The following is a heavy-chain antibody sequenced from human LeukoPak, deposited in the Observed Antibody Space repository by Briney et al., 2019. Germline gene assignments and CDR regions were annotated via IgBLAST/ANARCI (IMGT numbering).Heavy chain of an antibody. D-gene: IGHD3-10*01. CDR2: TSDSGTTT. CDR1: EFTFSSFA. V-gene: IGHV3-23*01. CDR3: AKGGSGFGFYYGMDV. Sequence: TGGSLRLSCAASEFTFSSFAMNWVRQAPGKGLDWVSGTSDSGTTTYYADSVKGRFTMSRDNSKKTLFLQMDSLRAEDTAVYYCAKGGSGFGFYYGMDVWGQGTTVTVSS. J-gene: IGHJ6*02.